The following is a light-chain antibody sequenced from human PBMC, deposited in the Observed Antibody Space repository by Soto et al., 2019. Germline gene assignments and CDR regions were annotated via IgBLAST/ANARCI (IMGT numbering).Light chain of an antibody. CDR1: SGHSSYD. V-gene: IGLV4-69*01. Sequence: QPVLTQSPSASASLGASVKLTCTLSSGHSSYDIAWHQQQPEKGPRYLMKLDSDGSHTKGDAIPDRFSGSSSGAERYLTISSLQSEDEADYYCQTWGTGSHVVFGGGTKLTVL. CDR3: QTWGTGSHVV. CDR2: LDSDGSH. J-gene: IGLJ2*01.